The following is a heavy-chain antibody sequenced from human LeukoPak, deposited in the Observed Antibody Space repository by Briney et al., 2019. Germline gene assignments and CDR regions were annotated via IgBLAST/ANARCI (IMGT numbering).Heavy chain of an antibody. CDR1: GYTFTDYW. CDR2: IYPGDSST. CDR3: ATYGASYGRDH. J-gene: IGHJ4*02. D-gene: IGHD4/OR15-4a*01. Sequence: GESPKISCKSSGYTFTDYWIGWVRQKPGKGLEWMGIIYPGDSSTTYSPSFQGQVTISADKSISTSYLQWTSLKASDTAMYYCATYGASYGRDHWGQGTLVTVSS. V-gene: IGHV5-51*01.